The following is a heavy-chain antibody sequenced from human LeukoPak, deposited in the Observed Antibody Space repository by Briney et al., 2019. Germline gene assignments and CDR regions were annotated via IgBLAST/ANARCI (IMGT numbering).Heavy chain of an antibody. J-gene: IGHJ4*02. CDR1: GLTFSSYS. CDR3: ARDRIAGIDY. D-gene: IGHD1-14*01. V-gene: IGHV3-21*01. Sequence: PGGSLRLSCAASGLTFSSYSSSISSSSSYIYYADSVKGRFTISRDNAKNSLYLQMNSLRAEDTAVYYCARDRIAGIDYWGQGTLVTVSS. CDR2: ISSSSSYI.